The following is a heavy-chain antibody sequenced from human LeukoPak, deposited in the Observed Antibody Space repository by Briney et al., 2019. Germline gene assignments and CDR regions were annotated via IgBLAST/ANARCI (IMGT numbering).Heavy chain of an antibody. V-gene: IGHV4-34*01. Sequence: SETLSLTCAVYGGSFSGYYWSWIRQPPGKGLEWIGEINHSGSTNYNPSLKSRVTISVDTSKNQFSLKLSSVTAADTAVYYCARGLEWGDGFDIWGQGTMVTVSP. CDR3: ARGLEWGDGFDI. CDR1: GGSFSGYY. CDR2: INHSGST. D-gene: IGHD1-1*01. J-gene: IGHJ3*02.